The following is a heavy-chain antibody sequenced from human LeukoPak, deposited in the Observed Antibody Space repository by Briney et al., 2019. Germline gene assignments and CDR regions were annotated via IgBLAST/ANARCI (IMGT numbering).Heavy chain of an antibody. CDR2: ISSISSYI. D-gene: IGHD1-26*01. CDR3: ARDGRVTVGATRYGY. Sequence: GGSLRLSCASSGFTFSRYSMNSVRQAPGKGLDWVSSISSISSYIYYADSVKGRFTISRDNAKNSLYLQMNSLRAEDTAVYYCARDGRVTVGATRYGYWGQGTLVTVSS. V-gene: IGHV3-21*01. CDR1: GFTFSRYS. J-gene: IGHJ4*02.